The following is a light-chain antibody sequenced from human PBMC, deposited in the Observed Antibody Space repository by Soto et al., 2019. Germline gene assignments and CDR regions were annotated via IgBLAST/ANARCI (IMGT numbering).Light chain of an antibody. J-gene: IGKJ1*01. CDR3: QQYGNSPRT. Sequence: EIVLTQSPGTLSLSPGERATLSCRASQSVRSSYLAWYQQKPGQAPRLLIFGATTRATGIPDRFSGSGSGTDFTLIISRLEPEDFAVYFCQQYGNSPRTFGQGTKVEIK. CDR2: GAT. CDR1: QSVRSSY. V-gene: IGKV3-20*01.